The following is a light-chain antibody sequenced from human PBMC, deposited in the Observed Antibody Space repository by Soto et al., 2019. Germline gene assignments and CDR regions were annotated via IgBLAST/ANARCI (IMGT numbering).Light chain of an antibody. V-gene: IGKV3-20*01. CDR3: QHYGSSSLVT. CDR1: QSVSSSY. CDR2: GAS. Sequence: EIVLTQSPGTLSLSPGERATLSCRASQSVSSSYLAWYQQKPGQAPSLLIYGASSRATGIPDRFSGSGSGTDFTLTVSRLEPEDFAVYYCQHYGSSSLVTFGQGTRLEIK. J-gene: IGKJ5*01.